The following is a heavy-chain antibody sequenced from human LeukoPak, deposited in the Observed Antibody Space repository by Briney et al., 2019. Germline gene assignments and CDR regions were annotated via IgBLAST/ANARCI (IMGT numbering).Heavy chain of an antibody. CDR2: IYYSGST. Sequence: PSETLSLTCTVSGGSISSSDYYWGWIRQPPGKGLEWIGSIYYSGSTYYNPSLKSRVTISVDTSKNPFSLKLTSVTAADTAVYYCARTDILPENWFDPWGQGTLVTVSS. CDR1: GGSISSSDYY. V-gene: IGHV4-39*01. J-gene: IGHJ5*02. CDR3: ARTDILPENWFDP. D-gene: IGHD5-12*01.